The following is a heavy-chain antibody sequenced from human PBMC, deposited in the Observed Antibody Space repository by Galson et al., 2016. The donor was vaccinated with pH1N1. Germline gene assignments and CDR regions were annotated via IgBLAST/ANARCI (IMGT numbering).Heavy chain of an antibody. Sequence: SLRLSCADSGFTFSSYWMSWVRQAPGQGLEWVANIKQDGSEKYYVDSVKGRFTISRDNAKNSLYLQMNSLRAEDTAVYYCAREMRFGELGVWFDPWGQGTLVTVST. D-gene: IGHD3-10*01. CDR2: IKQDGSEK. CDR1: GFTFSSYW. J-gene: IGHJ5*02. V-gene: IGHV3-7*01. CDR3: AREMRFGELGVWFDP.